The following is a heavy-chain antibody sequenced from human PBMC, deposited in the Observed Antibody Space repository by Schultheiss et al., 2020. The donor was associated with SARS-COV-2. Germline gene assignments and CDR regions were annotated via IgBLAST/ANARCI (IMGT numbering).Heavy chain of an antibody. CDR2: IYTSGST. CDR3: ARGLDIVVVVAATGGLGWFDP. D-gene: IGHD2-15*01. J-gene: IGHJ5*02. Sequence: SETLSLTCTVSGGSISSYYWSWIRQPAGKGLEWIGRIYTSGSTYYNPSLKSRVTISVDTSKNQFSLKLSSVTAADTAVYYCARGLDIVVVVAATGGLGWFDPWGQGTLVTVSS. V-gene: IGHV4-4*07. CDR1: GGSISSYY.